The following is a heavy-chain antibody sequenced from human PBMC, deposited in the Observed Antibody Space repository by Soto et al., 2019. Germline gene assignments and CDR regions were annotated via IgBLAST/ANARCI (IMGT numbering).Heavy chain of an antibody. J-gene: IGHJ3*01. CDR3: VSESCGSFDF. Sequence: PVGSLRLSCAVSGFTFDDYTMHWVRQAPGKGLEWVSVTGGRGNSAYYADSVQGRFTISRDNSKNTLSLQMSSMPADDTAIYYCVSESCGSFDFWGRRTM. CDR1: GFTFDDYT. V-gene: IGHV3-23*01. CDR2: TGGRGNSA. D-gene: IGHD5-12*01.